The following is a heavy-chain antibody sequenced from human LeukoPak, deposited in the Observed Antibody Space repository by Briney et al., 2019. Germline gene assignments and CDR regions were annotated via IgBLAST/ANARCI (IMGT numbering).Heavy chain of an antibody. V-gene: IGHV1-69*13. J-gene: IGHJ4*02. CDR1: GGTFSSYA. D-gene: IGHD4-23*01. Sequence: SVKVSCKASGGTFSSYAISWVRQAPGQGLEWMGGIIPIFGTANYAQKFQGRVTITADESTSTAYVELSSLRSEDTAVYYCARQNYGGNSQDYWGQGTLVTVSS. CDR3: ARQNYGGNSQDY. CDR2: IIPIFGTA.